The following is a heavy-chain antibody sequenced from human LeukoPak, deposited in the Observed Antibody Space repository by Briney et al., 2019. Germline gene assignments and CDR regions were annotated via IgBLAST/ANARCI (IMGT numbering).Heavy chain of an antibody. CDR1: GGSISSSSYY. CDR3: ARDTYYYGSGSYGLDY. J-gene: IGHJ4*02. V-gene: IGHV4-39*07. D-gene: IGHD3-10*01. Sequence: SETLSLTCTVSGGSISSSSYYWGWIRQPPGKGLEWIGEINHSGSTNYNPSLKSRVTISVDTSKNQFSLKLSSVTAADTAVYYCARDTYYYGSGSYGLDYWGQGTLVTVSS. CDR2: INHSGST.